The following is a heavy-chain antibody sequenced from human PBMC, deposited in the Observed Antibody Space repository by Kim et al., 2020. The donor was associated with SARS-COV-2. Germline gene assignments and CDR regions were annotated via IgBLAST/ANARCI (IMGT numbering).Heavy chain of an antibody. D-gene: IGHD2-2*01. CDR1: GGSFSGYY. Sequence: SETLSLTCAVYGGSFSGYYWSWIRQPPGKGLEWIGEINHSGSTNYNPSLKSRVTISVDTSKNQFSLKLSSVTAADTAVYYCARTGVVPAAPGGVFQHWGQGTLVTVSS. V-gene: IGHV4-34*01. J-gene: IGHJ1*01. CDR2: INHSGST. CDR3: ARTGVVPAAPGGVFQH.